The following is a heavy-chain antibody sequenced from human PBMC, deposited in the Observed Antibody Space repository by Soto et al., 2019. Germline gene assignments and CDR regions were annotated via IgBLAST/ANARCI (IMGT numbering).Heavy chain of an antibody. Sequence: GGSLRFSCAASGFTFSSYSMNWVRQAPGKGLEWVSSISSSSSYIYYADSVKGRFTISRDNAKNSLYLQMNSLRAEDTAVYYCARSTSNNIIVVVPAAPDYWGQGTLVTVSS. CDR3: ARSTSNNIIVVVPAAPDY. D-gene: IGHD2-2*01. J-gene: IGHJ4*02. CDR1: GFTFSSYS. CDR2: ISSSSSYI. V-gene: IGHV3-21*01.